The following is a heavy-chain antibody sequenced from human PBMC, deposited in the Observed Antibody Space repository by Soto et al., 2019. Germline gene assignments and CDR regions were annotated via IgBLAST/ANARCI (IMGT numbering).Heavy chain of an antibody. J-gene: IGHJ3*02. CDR1: GFTFSSYS. CDR3: ARAAVAARAFDI. V-gene: IGHV3-21*01. CDR2: ISSSSSYI. D-gene: IGHD6-19*01. Sequence: PGGSLRLSCAASGFTFSSYSMNWVRQAPGKGLEWVSSISSSSSYIYYADSVKGRFTISRDNAKNSLYLQMNSLRAEDTAVYHCARAAVAARAFDIWGQGTMVTVSS.